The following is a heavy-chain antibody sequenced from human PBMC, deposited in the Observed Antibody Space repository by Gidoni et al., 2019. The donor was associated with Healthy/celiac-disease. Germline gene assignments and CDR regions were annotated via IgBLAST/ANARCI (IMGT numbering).Heavy chain of an antibody. J-gene: IGHJ4*02. V-gene: IGHV3-21*01. CDR2: ISSSSSYI. CDR1: GFTFSSYS. Sequence: EVQLVESGGGLVKPGASLRLSCAASGFTFSSYSMNWVRQAPGKGLEWVSSISSSSSYIYYADSVKGRFTISRDNAKNSLYLQMNSLRAEDTAVYYCARDKVVITQLIDYWGQGTLVTVSS. D-gene: IGHD3-22*01. CDR3: ARDKVVITQLIDY.